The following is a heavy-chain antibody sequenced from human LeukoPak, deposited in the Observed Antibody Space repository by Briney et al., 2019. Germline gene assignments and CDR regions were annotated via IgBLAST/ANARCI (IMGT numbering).Heavy chain of an antibody. D-gene: IGHD1-26*01. CDR1: GFTFSSYW. J-gene: IGHJ4*02. V-gene: IGHV3-74*01. Sequence: GGSLRLSCAASGFTFSSYWMHWVRQAPGKGLVWVSRINSDGSTTNYADSVKGRFTISRDNAKNTLYLQMNSLRAEDTAVYYCARRSSGSPPYYFDYWGQGTLSPSPQ. CDR2: INSDGSTT. CDR3: ARRSSGSPPYYFDY.